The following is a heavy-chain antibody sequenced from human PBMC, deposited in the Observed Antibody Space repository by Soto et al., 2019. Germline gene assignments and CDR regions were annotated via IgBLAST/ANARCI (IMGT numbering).Heavy chain of an antibody. Sequence: QITLKESGPTLVKPTQTLTLTCTFSGFSLSTSGVGVGWIRQPPGKALECLAFIYWDDDKRYGPSLKSRLTITKDTSKNQVVLTMTNMDPVDTGTYYCAQLTLVDTSLAYYFDYWGQGTLVTVSS. V-gene: IGHV2-5*05. CDR3: AQLTLVDTSLAYYFDY. D-gene: IGHD5-18*01. J-gene: IGHJ4*02. CDR1: GFSLSTSGVG. CDR2: IYWDDDK.